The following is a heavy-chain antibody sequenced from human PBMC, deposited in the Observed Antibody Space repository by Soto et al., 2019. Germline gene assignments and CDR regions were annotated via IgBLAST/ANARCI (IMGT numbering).Heavy chain of an antibody. Sequence: SETLSLTCAVSGGSISSGGYSWSWIRQPPGKGLEWIGYIYHSGSTYYNPSLKSRVTISVDRSKNQFSLKLSSVTAADTAVYYCAREKSYRMDVWGQGTTVTVS. CDR3: AREKSYRMDV. J-gene: IGHJ6*02. CDR1: GGSISSGGYS. V-gene: IGHV4-30-2*01. CDR2: IYHSGST.